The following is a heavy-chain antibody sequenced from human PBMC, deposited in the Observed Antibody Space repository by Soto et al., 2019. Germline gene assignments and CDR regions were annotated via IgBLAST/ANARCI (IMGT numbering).Heavy chain of an antibody. CDR2: ISASGGTE. Sequence: GGSLRLSCRGSGFIFSDYAMNWVRQAPGKGLEWVSGISASGGTEYYADSVKGRFTISRDSSKNRVFLEMNSLRVEDTAIYYCAKDREYSSSSKDMLEYWGQGTLVTVSS. CDR3: AKDREYSSSSKDMLEY. V-gene: IGHV3-23*01. J-gene: IGHJ4*02. D-gene: IGHD6-6*01. CDR1: GFIFSDYA.